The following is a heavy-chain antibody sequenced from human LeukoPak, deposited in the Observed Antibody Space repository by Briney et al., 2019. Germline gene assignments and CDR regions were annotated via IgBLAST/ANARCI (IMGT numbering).Heavy chain of an antibody. V-gene: IGHV4-61*08. CDR2: ISYSGST. CDR3: ARGPNWYYNS. D-gene: IGHD1-7*01. Sequence: SETPSLTCAVSGGSVSSGGSYWSWIRQPPGKGLEWIGYISYSGSTDYNPSLNSRVTISVDTSKNQFSLKLTSVTAADTAVYYCARGPNWYYNSWGQGTLVTVS. J-gene: IGHJ4*02. CDR1: GGSVSSGGSY.